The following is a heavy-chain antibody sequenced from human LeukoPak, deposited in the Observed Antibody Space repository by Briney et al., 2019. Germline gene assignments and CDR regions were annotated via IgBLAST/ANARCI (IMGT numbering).Heavy chain of an antibody. D-gene: IGHD2-2*02. V-gene: IGHV3-23*01. J-gene: IGHJ4*02. CDR2: ISGSGGST. CDR1: GFTFSSYA. Sequence: GGSLRLSCAASGFTFSSYAMSWVRQAPGKGLEWVSAISGSGGSTYYADSVKGRFTISRDNSKNTLYLQMNSLRAEDTAVYYCAKGFRSSTSCYTWFYFDYWGQGTLVTVSS. CDR3: AKGFRSSTSCYTWFYFDY.